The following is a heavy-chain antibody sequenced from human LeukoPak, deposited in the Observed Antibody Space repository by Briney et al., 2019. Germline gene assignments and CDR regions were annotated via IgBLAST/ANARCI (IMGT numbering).Heavy chain of an antibody. J-gene: IGHJ4*02. CDR1: GFTFSSYA. D-gene: IGHD3-22*01. Sequence: GGSLRLSCAASGFTFSSYAMSWVRQAPGKGLEWASGISGSGDNTYYADSVKGRFTISRDNSKNTLYVQVNSLGTEDTAAYYCAKGSYYDSSGSFYFDYWGQGTLVTVSS. CDR2: ISGSGDNT. CDR3: AKGSYYDSSGSFYFDY. V-gene: IGHV3-23*01.